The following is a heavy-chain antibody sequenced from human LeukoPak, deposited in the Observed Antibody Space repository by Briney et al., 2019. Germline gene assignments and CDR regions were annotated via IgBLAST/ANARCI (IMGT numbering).Heavy chain of an antibody. J-gene: IGHJ1*01. V-gene: IGHV3-53*01. CDR3: ARVEQQLWYFQH. CDR1: GFTFSSYA. D-gene: IGHD6-13*01. CDR2: IYSGGST. Sequence: GGSLRLSCAASGFTFSSYAMSWVRQAPGKGLEWVSVIYSGGSTYYADSVKGRFTISRDNSKNTLYLQMNSLRAEDTAVYYCARVEQQLWYFQHWGQGTLVTVSS.